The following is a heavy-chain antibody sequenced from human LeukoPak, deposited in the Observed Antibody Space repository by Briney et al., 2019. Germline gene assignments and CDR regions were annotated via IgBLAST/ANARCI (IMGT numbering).Heavy chain of an antibody. D-gene: IGHD7-27*01. J-gene: IGHJ4*02. CDR2: MNVNSGNT. Sequence: AASVKVSCKASEYTFITYDINWVRQATGQGLEWMGWMNVNSGNTGYAQNFQGRLTITRNTSISTAYMELSSLRSEDTAVYYCARTPYNWGIDYWGQGTLVTVSS. CDR1: EYTFITYD. CDR3: ARTPYNWGIDY. V-gene: IGHV1-8*03.